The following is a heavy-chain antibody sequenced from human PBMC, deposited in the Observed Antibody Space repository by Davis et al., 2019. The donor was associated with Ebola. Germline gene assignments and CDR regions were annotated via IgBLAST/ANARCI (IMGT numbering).Heavy chain of an antibody. CDR1: GFTFSSYA. J-gene: IGHJ4*02. Sequence: PGGSLRLSCAASGFTFSSYAMSWVRQAPGKGLEWIGSIYYTGSTNYNSSLNSRVTISVDTTKNQFSLKLSSVTAADTAMYYCAERGGSVWGQGTLVTVSS. V-gene: IGHV4-59*01. CDR3: AERGGSV. D-gene: IGHD3-16*01. CDR2: IYYTGST.